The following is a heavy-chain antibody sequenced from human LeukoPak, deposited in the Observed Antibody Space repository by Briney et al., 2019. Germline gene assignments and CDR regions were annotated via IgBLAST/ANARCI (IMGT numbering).Heavy chain of an antibody. J-gene: IGHJ5*02. CDR3: AKDLYLVVVVPAARSPGLTAP. Sequence: RPGGSLRLSCAASGFTFSSYGMHWVRQAPGKGLEWVAFIRYGGSNKYYADSVKGRFTISRDNSKNTLYLQMNSLRAEDTAVYYCAKDLYLVVVVPAARSPGLTAPWGQGTLVTVSS. D-gene: IGHD2-2*01. V-gene: IGHV3-30*02. CDR1: GFTFSSYG. CDR2: IRYGGSNK.